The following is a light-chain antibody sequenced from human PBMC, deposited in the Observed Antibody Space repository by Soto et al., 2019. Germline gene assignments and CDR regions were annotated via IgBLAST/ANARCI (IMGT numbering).Light chain of an antibody. CDR3: QQYSSLWT. J-gene: IGKJ1*01. Sequence: EVVLTQSPGTLSLSPGERATLSCRASQSVSSDYLAWYQQKPGQAPRLLIYGASIRATGVPDRFSGSGSGTDFTLSISRLEPEDFAVYYCQQYSSLWTFGQGTKVDIK. CDR2: GAS. CDR1: QSVSSDY. V-gene: IGKV3-20*01.